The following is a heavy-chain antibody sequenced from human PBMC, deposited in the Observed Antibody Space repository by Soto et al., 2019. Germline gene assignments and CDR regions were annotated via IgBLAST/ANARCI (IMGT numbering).Heavy chain of an antibody. J-gene: IGHJ4*02. Sequence: GGSLRLSCTASGFTFGDYAMSWVRQAPGKRLEWVGFIRSKAYGGTTEYAASVKGRFTISRDDSKSIAYLQMNSLKTEDTAVYYCTRAGERNYDILTGYYLDYWGQGTLVTVSS. V-gene: IGHV3-49*04. D-gene: IGHD3-9*01. CDR3: TRAGERNYDILTGYYLDY. CDR1: GFTFGDYA. CDR2: IRSKAYGGTT.